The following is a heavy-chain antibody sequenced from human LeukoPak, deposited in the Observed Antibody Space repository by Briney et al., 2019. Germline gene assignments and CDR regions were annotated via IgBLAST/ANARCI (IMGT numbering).Heavy chain of an antibody. Sequence: GASVKVSCKASGYTFTSNDINWVRQATGQGLEWMGWINPNSGNTGYAQKFQGRVTITRNTSITTAYLELSSLRSEDTAVYYCARVVGATAGIIRFDAWGPGTLVTVSS. V-gene: IGHV1-8*01. CDR2: INPNSGNT. CDR1: GYTFTSND. CDR3: ARVVGATAGIIRFDA. D-gene: IGHD1-26*01. J-gene: IGHJ5*02.